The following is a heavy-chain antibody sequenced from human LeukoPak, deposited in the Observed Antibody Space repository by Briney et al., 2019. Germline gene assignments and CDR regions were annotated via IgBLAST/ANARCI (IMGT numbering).Heavy chain of an antibody. CDR3: AEGYYGGNSDY. CDR2: INPNSGGT. CDR1: GYTFTGYY. D-gene: IGHD4-23*01. J-gene: IGHJ4*02. Sequence: WASVKVSCKASGYTFTGYYMHWVRQAPGQGLEWMGWINPNSGGTNYAQKFQGRVTITADKSTSTAYMELSSLRSEDTAVSYCAEGYYGGNSDYWGQGTLVTVSS. V-gene: IGHV1-2*02.